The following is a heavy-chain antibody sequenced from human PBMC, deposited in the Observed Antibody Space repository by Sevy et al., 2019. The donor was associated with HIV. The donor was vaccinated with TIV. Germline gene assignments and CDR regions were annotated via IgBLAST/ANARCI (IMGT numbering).Heavy chain of an antibody. J-gene: IGHJ4*02. CDR1: GGSFSGYY. Sequence: SETLSLTCAVYGGSFSGYYWSWIRQPPGKGLEWIGEINHSGSTNYNPSLKSRVTISVDTSKNQFSLKLSSVTAADTAVYYCARASRYSGNYWGQGTLVTVSS. CDR3: ARASRYSGNY. CDR2: INHSGST. D-gene: IGHD5-12*01. V-gene: IGHV4-34*01.